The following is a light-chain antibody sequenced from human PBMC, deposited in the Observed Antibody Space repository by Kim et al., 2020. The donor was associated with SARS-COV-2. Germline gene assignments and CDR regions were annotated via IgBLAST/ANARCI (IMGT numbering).Light chain of an antibody. J-gene: IGKJ2*03. Sequence: DIEMTQSPSSLSASIGDRVTITCRASQPIYKYLNWYQQRPGKAPKLLIYGASSLQGGVPSRFSGSGFGADFTLTITSLQPEDFATFYCQQGYNSPYSVGRGTKLEI. CDR3: QQGYNSPYS. CDR1: QPIYKY. V-gene: IGKV1-39*01. CDR2: GAS.